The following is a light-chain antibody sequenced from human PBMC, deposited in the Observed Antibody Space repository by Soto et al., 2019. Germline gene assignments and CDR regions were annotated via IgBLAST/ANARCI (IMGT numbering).Light chain of an antibody. CDR2: DVT. CDR3: CSYTDIALDVV. CDR1: SGDVGSYNR. J-gene: IGLJ2*01. V-gene: IGLV2-14*03. Sequence: QSVLTQPASVSGSPGQSITISCTGTSGDVGSYNRVSWYQQHPGKAPKLLIFDVTHRPSGVSDRFSGSKSGNTASLTISGVRPEDEADYYCCSYTDIALDVVFGGGTKLTVL.